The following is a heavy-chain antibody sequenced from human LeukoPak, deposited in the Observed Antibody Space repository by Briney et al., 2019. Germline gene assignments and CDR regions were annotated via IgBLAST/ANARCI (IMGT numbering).Heavy chain of an antibody. D-gene: IGHD4-17*01. CDR1: GFIFNNYA. J-gene: IGHJ1*01. V-gene: IGHV3-23*01. CDR3: AKGRYDYGDYAHFQH. CDR2: ISGSGGST. Sequence: GGFLRLSCAASGFIFNNYAMSWVRQAPGKGLEWVSVISGSGGSTYYADSGKGRFTISRDNLKNTVYLQINSLRAEDTAVYYCAKGRYDYGDYAHFQHWGQGTLVTVSA.